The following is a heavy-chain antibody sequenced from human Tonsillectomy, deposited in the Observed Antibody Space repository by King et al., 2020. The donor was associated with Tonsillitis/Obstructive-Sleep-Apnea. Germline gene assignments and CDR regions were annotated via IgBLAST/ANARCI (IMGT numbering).Heavy chain of an antibody. Sequence: VQLVESGAEVKKPGESLKISCKGSGYSFTSYWIGWVRQMPGKDLEWMGIIYPGDSDTRYSPSFQGQVTISADKSISTAYLQWSSLKASDTAMYYGARHKGGLSLLRFLERKGFGWFDPWGQGTLVTVSS. CDR2: IYPGDSDT. CDR3: ARHKGGLSLLRFLERKGFGWFDP. CDR1: GYSFTSYW. D-gene: IGHD3-3*01. V-gene: IGHV5-51*01. J-gene: IGHJ5*02.